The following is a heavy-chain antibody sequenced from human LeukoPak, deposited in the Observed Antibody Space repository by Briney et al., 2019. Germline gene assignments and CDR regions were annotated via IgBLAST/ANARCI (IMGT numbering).Heavy chain of an antibody. CDR3: AREYCSGGSCYSRPYWYFDL. D-gene: IGHD2-15*01. V-gene: IGHV3-21*01. CDR1: GFTFSSYS. Sequence: PGGSLRLSCAASGFTFSSYSMNWVRRAPGKGLEWVSSISSSSSYIYYADSVKGRFTISRDNAKNSLYLQMNSLRAEDTAVYYCAREYCSGGSCYSRPYWYFDLWGRGTLVTVPS. J-gene: IGHJ2*01. CDR2: ISSSSSYI.